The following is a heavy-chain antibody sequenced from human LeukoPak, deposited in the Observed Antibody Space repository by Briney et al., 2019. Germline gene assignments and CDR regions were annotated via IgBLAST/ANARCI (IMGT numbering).Heavy chain of an antibody. CDR1: GGSFSGYY. CDR2: INHSGST. V-gene: IGHV4-34*01. J-gene: IGHJ4*02. CDR3: ARHARFYYGSGSYRGGFDY. Sequence: PSETLSLTCAVYGGSFSGYYWSWIRQPPGKGLEWIGEINHSGSTNYNPSLKSRVTISVDTSKNQFSLKLSSVTAADTAVYYCARHARFYYGSGSYRGGFDYWGQGTLVTVSS. D-gene: IGHD3-10*01.